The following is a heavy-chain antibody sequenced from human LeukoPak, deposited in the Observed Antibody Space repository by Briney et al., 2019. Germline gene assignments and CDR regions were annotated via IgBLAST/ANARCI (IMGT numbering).Heavy chain of an antibody. CDR1: GGTFSSYA. J-gene: IGHJ6*03. Sequence: GASVKVSCKASGGTFSSYAISWVRQAPGQGLEWMGGIIPIFGTANYAQKFQGRVTITTDESTSPAYMELSRLRSEDTAVYYCARQIVVVPAATKKGYYYYMDVWGKGTTVTVSS. CDR3: ARQIVVVPAATKKGYYYYMDV. D-gene: IGHD2-2*01. CDR2: IIPIFGTA. V-gene: IGHV1-69*05.